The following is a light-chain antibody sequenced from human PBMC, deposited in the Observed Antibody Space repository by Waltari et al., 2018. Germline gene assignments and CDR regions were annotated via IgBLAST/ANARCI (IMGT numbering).Light chain of an antibody. CDR3: QVWDNFIDHPV. J-gene: IGLJ2*01. V-gene: IGLV3-21*02. CDR2: DDN. CDR1: NFGTYS. Sequence: SIILTQPPSLSVAPGQKARIACGGNNFGTYSVHWYQQKPAQAPILVIYDDNDRPSGIPERFSGSTSGNTATLTIRRVDPGDEAAYYCQVWDNFIDHPVFGGGTKLTVL.